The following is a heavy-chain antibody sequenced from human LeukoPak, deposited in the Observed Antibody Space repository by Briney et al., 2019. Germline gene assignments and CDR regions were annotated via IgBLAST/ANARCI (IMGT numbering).Heavy chain of an antibody. Sequence: GGSLRLSCAASGFSITSHYMTWVRQAPGKGLEWVSVIYTGGSTYYADSVKGRFTISRDNSKNTLYLQMNSLRAEDTAVYYCATPTVTTPSAEYFQHWGQGTLVTVSS. CDR2: IYTGGST. CDR1: GFSITSHY. J-gene: IGHJ1*01. D-gene: IGHD4-17*01. CDR3: ATPTVTTPSAEYFQH. V-gene: IGHV3-53*01.